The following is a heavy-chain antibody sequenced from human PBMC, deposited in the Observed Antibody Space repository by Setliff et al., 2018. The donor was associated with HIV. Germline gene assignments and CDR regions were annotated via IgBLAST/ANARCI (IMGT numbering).Heavy chain of an antibody. J-gene: IGHJ4*02. V-gene: IGHV3-21*01. D-gene: IGHD1-26*01. CDR1: GFTFSSYA. CDR3: ARDLTPRLGATPFDY. CDR2: INSGGTDI. Sequence: GGSLRLSCVASGFTFSSYAMDWVRQVPGKAPEWVSYINSGGTDIHYPDSVKVRFSISRDNTNNSLYLQMNGLRVEDTAVYYCARDLTPRLGATPFDYWGKGSLVTVSS.